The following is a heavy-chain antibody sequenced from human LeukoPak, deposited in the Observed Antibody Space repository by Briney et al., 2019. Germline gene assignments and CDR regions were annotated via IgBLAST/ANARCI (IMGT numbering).Heavy chain of an antibody. V-gene: IGHV4-31*03. D-gene: IGHD3-22*01. CDR2: INHSGST. Sequence: PSQTPSLTCTVSGGSISSGAYDWGWIRQHPKRGLEYVGYINHSGSTYYNPSLESRVTMSVDTSKNQFSLKLSSVTAADSAVYYCARAARQGFTMIVVPFFYFDLWGRGTLVTVSS. CDR1: GGSISSGAYD. J-gene: IGHJ2*01. CDR3: ARAARQGFTMIVVPFFYFDL.